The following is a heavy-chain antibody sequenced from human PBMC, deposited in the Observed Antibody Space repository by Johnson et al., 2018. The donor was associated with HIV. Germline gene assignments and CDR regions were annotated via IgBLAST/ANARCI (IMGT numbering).Heavy chain of an antibody. CDR1: GFTFSSYG. J-gene: IGHJ3*02. Sequence: QVQLVESGGGVVQPGRSLRLSCAASGFTFSSYGMHWVRQAPGKGLEWVAVISYDGSNKYYADSVKGRFTISRDNSKNTLYLQMNSLRAEYTAMYYCAKGVQWLVLDAFDIWGQGTMVTVSS. V-gene: IGHV3-30*18. CDR3: AKGVQWLVLDAFDI. D-gene: IGHD6-19*01. CDR2: ISYDGSNK.